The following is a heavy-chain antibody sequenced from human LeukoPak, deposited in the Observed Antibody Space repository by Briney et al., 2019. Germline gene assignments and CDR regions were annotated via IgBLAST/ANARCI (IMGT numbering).Heavy chain of an antibody. Sequence: SETLSLTCTVSGGFSSYYWSWIRQPPGKGLEWIGYIYYSGSTNYNPSLKSRVTISVDTSKNQFSLKLSSVTAADTAVYYCARFSLGVAPRFFDIWGQGTMVTASS. D-gene: IGHD3-3*01. J-gene: IGHJ3*02. CDR1: GGFSSYY. CDR3: ARFSLGVAPRFFDI. V-gene: IGHV4-59*08. CDR2: IYYSGST.